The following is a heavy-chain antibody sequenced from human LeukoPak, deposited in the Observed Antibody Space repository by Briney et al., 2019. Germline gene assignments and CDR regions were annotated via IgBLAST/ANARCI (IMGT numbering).Heavy chain of an antibody. Sequence: GGSLRLSCAASGFTFSSYAMSWVRQAPGKGLEWVSTISGSGGSTYYADSVKGRFTISRDNSKNTLYLQMNSLRAEDTAVYYCAKDELCTKWFDPWGQGTLVTVSS. V-gene: IGHV3-23*01. J-gene: IGHJ5*02. CDR3: AKDELCTKWFDP. D-gene: IGHD2-8*01. CDR1: GFTFSSYA. CDR2: ISGSGGST.